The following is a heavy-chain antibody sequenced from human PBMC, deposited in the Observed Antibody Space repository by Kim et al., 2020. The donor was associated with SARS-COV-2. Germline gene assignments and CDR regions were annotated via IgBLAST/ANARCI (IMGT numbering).Heavy chain of an antibody. CDR1: GGSISSYY. CDR3: ARTGDDYSNSWFDP. D-gene: IGHD4-4*01. CDR2: IYYSGST. J-gene: IGHJ5*02. V-gene: IGHV4-59*13. Sequence: SETLSLTCTVSGGSISSYYWSWIRQPPGNGLEWIGYIYYSGSTNYNPSLKSRVTISVDTSKNQFSLKLSSVTAADTAVYYCARTGDDYSNSWFDPWGQGTLVPVSS.